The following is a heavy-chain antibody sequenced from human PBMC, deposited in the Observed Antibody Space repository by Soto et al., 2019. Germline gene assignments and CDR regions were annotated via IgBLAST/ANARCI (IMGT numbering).Heavy chain of an antibody. CDR2: ISYDGSNK. D-gene: IGHD3-16*01. Sequence: PVVSLRLSCAASGFTFSSYGMHWVRQAPGKGLEWVAVISYDGSNKYYADSVKGRFTISRDNSKNTLYLQMNSLRAEDTAVYYCAKDRGGLTPYSYYGMDVWGQGNTVTVSS. CDR1: GFTFSSYG. CDR3: AKDRGGLTPYSYYGMDV. J-gene: IGHJ6*02. V-gene: IGHV3-30*18.